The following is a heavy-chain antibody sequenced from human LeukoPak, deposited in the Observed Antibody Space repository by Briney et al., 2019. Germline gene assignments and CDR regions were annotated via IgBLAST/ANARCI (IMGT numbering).Heavy chain of an antibody. V-gene: IGHV4-34*01. CDR1: GGSFSGYY. CDR2: INHSGST. Sequence: PSGTLSLTCTVYGGSFSGYYWSWIRQPPGKGLEWIGEINHSGSTNYNPSLMSRVTISVDTCKNQFSLKLISVTAADTAVYYCARGKTRTPIAPLRSRWEYYFDYWGQRTLVTVSS. D-gene: IGHD6-6*01. J-gene: IGHJ4*02. CDR3: ARGKTRTPIAPLRSRWEYYFDY.